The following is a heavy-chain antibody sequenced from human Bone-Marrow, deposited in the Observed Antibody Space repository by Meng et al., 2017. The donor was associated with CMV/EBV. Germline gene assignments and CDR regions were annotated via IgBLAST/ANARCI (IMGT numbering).Heavy chain of an antibody. D-gene: IGHD6-13*01. Sequence: GSLRLSCTVSGGSISSYYWSWIRQPPGKGLEWIGYIDYSGSTNYNPSLKDRVTISVDTSKNQFSLNLTSVTTADTALYYCARGSSNSWYYGMDVWGQGTSVTVSS. CDR1: GGSISSYY. CDR3: ARGSSNSWYYGMDV. CDR2: IDYSGST. V-gene: IGHV4-59*01. J-gene: IGHJ6*02.